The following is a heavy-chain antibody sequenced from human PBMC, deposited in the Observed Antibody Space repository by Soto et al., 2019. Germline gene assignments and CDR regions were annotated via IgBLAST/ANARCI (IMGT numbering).Heavy chain of an antibody. D-gene: IGHD1-7*01. J-gene: IGHJ3*02. V-gene: IGHV4-59*08. CDR2: IYYSGST. CDR3: ARGETGTRAFDI. Sequence: SETLSLTCTVSGGSISSYYWSWIRQPPGKGLEWIGYIYYSGSTNYNPSLKSRVTISVDTSKNQFSLKLSSVTAADTAVYYCARGETGTRAFDIWGQGTMVTVSS. CDR1: GGSISSYY.